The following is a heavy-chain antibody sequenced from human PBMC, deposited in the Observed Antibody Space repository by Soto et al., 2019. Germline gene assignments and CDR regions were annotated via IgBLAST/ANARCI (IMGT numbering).Heavy chain of an antibody. CDR2: INHSGST. V-gene: IGHV4-34*01. J-gene: IGHJ4*02. CDR1: GGSFSGYY. CDR3: ARISSTTVAPFDY. D-gene: IGHD4-17*01. Sequence: SETLSLTCAVYGGSFSGYYWSWIRQPPGKGLEWIGEINHSGSTNYNPSLKSRVTISVDTSKNQFSLKLSSVTAAATAVYYCARISSTTVAPFDYWGQGTLVTVSS.